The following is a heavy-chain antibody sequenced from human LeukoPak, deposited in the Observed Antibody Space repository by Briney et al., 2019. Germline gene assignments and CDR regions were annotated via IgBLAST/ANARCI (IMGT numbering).Heavy chain of an antibody. Sequence: EASVKVSCKASGGTFSSYAISWVRQAPGQGLEWMGGIIPIFGTANYAQKFQGRVTITADESTSTAYMGLSSLRSEETAVYYCARAPYSSSSNFDYWGQGTLVTVSS. J-gene: IGHJ4*02. D-gene: IGHD6-6*01. V-gene: IGHV1-69*13. CDR1: GGTFSSYA. CDR2: IIPIFGTA. CDR3: ARAPYSSSSNFDY.